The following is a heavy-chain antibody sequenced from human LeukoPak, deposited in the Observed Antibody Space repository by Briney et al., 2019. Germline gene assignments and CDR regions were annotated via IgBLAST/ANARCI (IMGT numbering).Heavy chain of an antibody. CDR1: GFTFSSYA. CDR2: FSYTGST. CDR3: ARVPALRVVTTPTYFDL. V-gene: IGHV4-59*01. Sequence: GSLRLSCAAAGFTFSSYAMNWIRQPPGKGLEWIGYFSYTGSTNYNPSLRSRVTISVDTSKNQFSLKLNSVTAADTAVYYCARVPALRVVTTPTYFDLWGLGTLVSVSS. J-gene: IGHJ4*02. D-gene: IGHD2-21*02.